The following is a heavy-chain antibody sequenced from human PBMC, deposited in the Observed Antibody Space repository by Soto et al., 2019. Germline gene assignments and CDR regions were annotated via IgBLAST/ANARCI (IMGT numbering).Heavy chain of an antibody. J-gene: IGHJ4*02. CDR1: GFTFTNNW. Sequence: EVQLVESGGGLVQPGGSLRLSCAASGFTFTNNWIHWVRQAPGKGLVWVSRVNTFGSITNYADSARGRFTISRDNAKNTVYLQMNRLRVEDTAVYYCVRGAHSVYYVDCWGQGTLVTVSS. CDR2: VNTFGSIT. CDR3: VRGAHSVYYVDC. D-gene: IGHD3-10*01. V-gene: IGHV3-74*01.